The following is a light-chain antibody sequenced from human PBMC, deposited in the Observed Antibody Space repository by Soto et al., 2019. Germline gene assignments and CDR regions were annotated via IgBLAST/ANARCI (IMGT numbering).Light chain of an antibody. Sequence: DIVMTQTPVSLSVTPGEPASISCRSSQTLLDSDDGNAYLDWYLQKPGQSPQLLIYRISSRASGVPDRFSGSGSGTDFTLKISRVEAGDVGVFCCLQRKDFPWTFGQGTKVEIK. J-gene: IGKJ1*01. CDR3: LQRKDFPWT. V-gene: IGKV2-40*01. CDR2: RIS. CDR1: QTLLDSDDGNAY.